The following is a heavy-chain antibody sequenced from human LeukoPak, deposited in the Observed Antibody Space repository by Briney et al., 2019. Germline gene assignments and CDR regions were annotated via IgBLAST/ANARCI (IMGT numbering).Heavy chain of an antibody. CDR1: GFTFSSYA. J-gene: IGHJ4*02. Sequence: GGSLRLSCAASGFTFSSYAMSWVRQAPGKGLEWVANIKQDGSEKYYVDSVKGRFTISRDNAKNSLYLQMNSLRAEDTAVYYCARAFYGSGSYGYFDYWGQGTLVTVSS. CDR2: IKQDGSEK. D-gene: IGHD3-10*01. V-gene: IGHV3-7*01. CDR3: ARAFYGSGSYGYFDY.